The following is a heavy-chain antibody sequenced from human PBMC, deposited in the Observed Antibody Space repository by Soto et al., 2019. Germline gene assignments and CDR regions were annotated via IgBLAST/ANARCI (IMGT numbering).Heavy chain of an antibody. CDR1: GFTFSSYA. J-gene: IGHJ6*03. CDR3: AKGVRRVGPGSYYMDV. V-gene: IGHV3-23*01. D-gene: IGHD3-10*01. CDR2: ISGSGGST. Sequence: QPGGSLRLSCAASGFTFSSYAMSWVRQAPGKGLEWVSAISGSGGSTYYADSVKGRFTISRDNSKNTLYLQMNSLRAEDTAVYYCAKGVRRVGPGSYYMDVWGKGTTVTVSS.